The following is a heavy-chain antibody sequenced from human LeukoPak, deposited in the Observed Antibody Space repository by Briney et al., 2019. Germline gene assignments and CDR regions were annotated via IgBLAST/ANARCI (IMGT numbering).Heavy chain of an antibody. V-gene: IGHV4-30-2*01. D-gene: IGHD5-18*01. CDR1: GGSISGSGYY. CDR2: IYHTGST. CDR3: ARDRRDTSMVWDY. J-gene: IGHJ4*02. Sequence: SQTLSLTCTVSGGSISGSGYYWSWIRQPPGKGLEWIGYIYHTGSTYYNPSLASRVTISVDTSKNQFSLKMRSVTAADTAVYYCARDRRDTSMVWDYWGRGTLVTVSS.